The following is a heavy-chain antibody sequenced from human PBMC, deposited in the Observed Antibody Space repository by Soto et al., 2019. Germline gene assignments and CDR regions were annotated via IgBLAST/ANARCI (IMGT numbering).Heavy chain of an antibody. Sequence: SETLSLTCTVSGGSISSYYWSWIRQPPGKGLEWIGYIYYSGSTNYNPSLKSRVTISVDTSKNQFSLKLSSVTAADTSVYYCARVVSSWYDLDYYSSMDAWGKGTKVTFSS. V-gene: IGHV4-59*01. CDR2: IYYSGST. J-gene: IGHJ6*03. CDR3: ARVVSSWYDLDYYSSMDA. D-gene: IGHD6-13*01. CDR1: GGSISSYY.